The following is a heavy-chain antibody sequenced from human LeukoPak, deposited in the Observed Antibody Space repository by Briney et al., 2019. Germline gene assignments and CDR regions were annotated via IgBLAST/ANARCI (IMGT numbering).Heavy chain of an antibody. V-gene: IGHV3-64*01. CDR3: ARDPPKEYRFDY. Sequence: GGSLRLSCVASGFTFSDHPMHWVRQSPGRGLEYVSGISGNGGSTYDANSMKGRFIISRDNSKNTLSLQMNSLRAEDTAVYYCARDPPKEYRFDYWGQGTLVTVSS. CDR1: GFTFSDHP. J-gene: IGHJ4*02. D-gene: IGHD2-2*01. CDR2: ISGNGGST.